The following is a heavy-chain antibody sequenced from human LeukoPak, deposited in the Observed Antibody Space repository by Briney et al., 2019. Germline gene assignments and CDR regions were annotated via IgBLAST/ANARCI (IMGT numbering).Heavy chain of an antibody. CDR2: VNAGNGNT. Sequence: ASVKVSCKASGYAFTNYAIQWVRQAPGQRLEWMGWVNAGNGNTRYSPKFQGRVTIARDTSASTAYMELSSLTSEDTAVYYCARGRWVGTTPAYYLDYWGQGTLVTVSS. D-gene: IGHD1-26*01. CDR3: ARGRWVGTTPAYYLDY. V-gene: IGHV1-3*01. CDR1: GYAFTNYA. J-gene: IGHJ4*02.